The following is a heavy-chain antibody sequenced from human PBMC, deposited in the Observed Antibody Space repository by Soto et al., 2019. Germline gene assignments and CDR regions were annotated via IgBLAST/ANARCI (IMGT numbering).Heavy chain of an antibody. CDR1: GGSISSYY. Sequence: QVQLQESGPGLVKPSETLSLTCTVSGGSISSYYWSWIRQPPGKGLEWIGYIYYSGSTNYNPSLKSRVTISVDTSKNQFSLKLSSVTAADTAVYYCARRYYKNAFDIWGQGTMVTVSS. J-gene: IGHJ3*02. D-gene: IGHD2-21*01. CDR3: ARRYYKNAFDI. CDR2: IYYSGST. V-gene: IGHV4-59*01.